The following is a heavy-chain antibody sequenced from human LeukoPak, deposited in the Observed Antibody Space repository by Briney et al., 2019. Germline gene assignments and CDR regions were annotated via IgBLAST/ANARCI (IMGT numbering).Heavy chain of an antibody. J-gene: IGHJ4*02. CDR3: ARSSDYYDGSGTFDY. CDR1: GGSLGSYY. CDR2: IYYSGGT. V-gene: IGHV4-59*01. D-gene: IGHD3-22*01. Sequence: SETLSLTCTVSGGSLGSYYWSWIRQPPGKGLEWIGYIYYSGGTNYNPSLKSRVTISVDTSKNQFSLKLSSVTAADTAVYYCARSSDYYDGSGTFDYWGQGTLVTVSS.